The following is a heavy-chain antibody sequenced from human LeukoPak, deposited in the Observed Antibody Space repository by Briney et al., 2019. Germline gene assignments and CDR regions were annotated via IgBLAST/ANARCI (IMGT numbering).Heavy chain of an antibody. D-gene: IGHD6-19*01. CDR2: INPNSGGT. Sequence: ASVKVSCKASGYTFTDYYLHWVRQAPGQGLEWMGWINPNSGGTNYARQGGFTMTRDTSISTAYMELSSLRSDDTAVYYCARDAGSSGWTRFDYWGQGPLVTVSS. J-gene: IGHJ4*02. V-gene: IGHV1-2*02. CDR1: GYTFTDYY. CDR3: ARDAGSSGWTRFDY.